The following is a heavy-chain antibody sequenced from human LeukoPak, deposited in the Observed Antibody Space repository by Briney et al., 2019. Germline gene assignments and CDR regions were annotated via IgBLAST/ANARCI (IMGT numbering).Heavy chain of an antibody. Sequence: GGSLRLSCVGSGFTFRNYGIHWVRQAPGKGLEWVAVISYDGSNKYYADSVKGRFTISRDNSKNTLYLQMNSLRAEDTAVYYCAKPPYTLPWYYYGMDVWGQGTTVTVSS. V-gene: IGHV3-30*18. CDR2: ISYDGSNK. CDR1: GFTFRNYG. CDR3: AKPPYTLPWYYYGMDV. D-gene: IGHD3-16*01. J-gene: IGHJ6*02.